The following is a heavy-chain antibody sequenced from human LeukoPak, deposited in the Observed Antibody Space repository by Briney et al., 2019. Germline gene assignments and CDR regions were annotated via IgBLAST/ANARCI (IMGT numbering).Heavy chain of an antibody. CDR3: ARAYYYYYYMDV. Sequence: SETLSLTCTVSGGSISSSSYYWGWIRQPPGKGLEWIGSIYYSGSTYYNPSLKSRVTISVDTSKNQFSLKLSSVTAADTAVYYCARAYYYYYYMDVWGRGTTVTVSS. J-gene: IGHJ6*03. CDR2: IYYSGST. V-gene: IGHV4-39*07. CDR1: GGSISSSSYY.